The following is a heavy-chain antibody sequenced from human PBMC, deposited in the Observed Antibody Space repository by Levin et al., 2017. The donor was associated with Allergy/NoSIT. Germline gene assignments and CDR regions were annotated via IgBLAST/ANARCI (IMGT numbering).Heavy chain of an antibody. CDR2: IFSDGGT. CDR3: ATSAYDQYYFHS. CDR1: GGSVSSGRYY. J-gene: IGHJ4*02. Sequence: SETLSLTCSVSGGSVSSGRYYWTWIRQSPGKGLECIGYIFSDGGTNYNPSLKSRVTISADTSRNRYFLRLSSVTTADTAVYYCATSAYDQYYFHSWGQGTLVTVSS. V-gene: IGHV4-61*03. D-gene: IGHD5-12*01.